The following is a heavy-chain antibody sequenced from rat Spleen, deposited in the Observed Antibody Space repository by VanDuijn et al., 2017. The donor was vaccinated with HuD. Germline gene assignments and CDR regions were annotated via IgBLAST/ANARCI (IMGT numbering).Heavy chain of an antibody. Sequence: EVQLVESGGGLVQPGRSLKLSCAASGFTFSNYGMHWIRQAPGKGLEWVASITNTGGSIYYPDSVKGRFTISRDNAKTTVYLQMNGLRSEDTATYYCAKDDFSGFPFAYWGQGTLVTVSS. D-gene: IGHD4-3*01. J-gene: IGHJ3*01. V-gene: IGHV5-19*01. CDR3: AKDDFSGFPFAY. CDR1: GFTFSNYG. CDR2: ITNTGGSI.